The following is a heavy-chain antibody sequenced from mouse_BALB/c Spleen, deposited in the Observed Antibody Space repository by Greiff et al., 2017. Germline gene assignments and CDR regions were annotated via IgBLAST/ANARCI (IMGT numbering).Heavy chain of an antibody. Sequence: VQLQQPGAELVKPGASVKLSCKASGYTFTSYWMHWVKQRPGQGLEWIGEINPSNGRTNYNEKFKSKATLTVDKSSSTAYMQLSSLTSEDSAVYYCARGSSGYEAYWGQGTLVTVSA. D-gene: IGHD3-1*01. CDR3: ARGSSGYEAY. CDR2: INPSNGRT. J-gene: IGHJ3*01. CDR1: GYTFTSYW. V-gene: IGHV1S81*02.